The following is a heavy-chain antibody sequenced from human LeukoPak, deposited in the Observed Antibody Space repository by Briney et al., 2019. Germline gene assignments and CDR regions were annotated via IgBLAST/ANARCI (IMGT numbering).Heavy chain of an antibody. CDR2: ISYSGTP. Sequence: PSETLSLTCNVSGGSINTANYYWTWIRQPPGQDLEWIGYISYSGTPYYNPSLNSRITISLDTSKNQFSLRLNSVTAADTAMYYCARDRYGDFEDYWGQGTLVTVSS. J-gene: IGHJ4*02. CDR1: GGSINTANYY. D-gene: IGHD4-17*01. V-gene: IGHV4-30-4*08. CDR3: ARDRYGDFEDY.